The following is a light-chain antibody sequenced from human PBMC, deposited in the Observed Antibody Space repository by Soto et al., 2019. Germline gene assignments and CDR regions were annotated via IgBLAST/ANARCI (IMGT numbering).Light chain of an antibody. Sequence: EIVLTQSPGTLSLSPGERATLSCRASQSVSSSFLAWYQQKPGQAPRLLIYAASSMATGIPDRFSGSGSGTAFTLTISRLEPEDFAVYYCQQYGSSPGALTFGGGTKVEIK. CDR3: QQYGSSPGALT. J-gene: IGKJ4*01. CDR1: QSVSSSF. V-gene: IGKV3-20*01. CDR2: AAS.